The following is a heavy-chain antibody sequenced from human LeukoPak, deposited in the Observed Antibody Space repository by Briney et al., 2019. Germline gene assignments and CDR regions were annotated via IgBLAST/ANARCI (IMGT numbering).Heavy chain of an antibody. Sequence: PGGSLRLSCAASGFTFRDFSMHCVRQAPGEGLEWVSLISGDGDTTHYAASVKGRFTISRDNSKNSLYLQMSSLRVEDTAFYYCAKGNNTLSFNFDYWGQGSLVTVSS. V-gene: IGHV3-43*02. CDR3: AKGNNTLSFNFDY. CDR1: GFTFRDFS. D-gene: IGHD2-15*01. CDR2: ISGDGDTT. J-gene: IGHJ4*02.